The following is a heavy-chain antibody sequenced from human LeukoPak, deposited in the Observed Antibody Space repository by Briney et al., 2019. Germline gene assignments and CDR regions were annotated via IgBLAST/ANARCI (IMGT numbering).Heavy chain of an antibody. D-gene: IGHD7-27*01. V-gene: IGHV4-61*02. Sequence: SQTLSLTCTVSGGSISSGSYYWSWFRQPAGKGLEWIGRIYTSGSTNYNPSLKSRVTISVDTSKNQFSLKLSSVTAADTAVYYCARDGNWGFLGYFDLWGRGTLVTVSS. CDR1: GGSISSGSYY. CDR2: IYTSGST. CDR3: ARDGNWGFLGYFDL. J-gene: IGHJ2*01.